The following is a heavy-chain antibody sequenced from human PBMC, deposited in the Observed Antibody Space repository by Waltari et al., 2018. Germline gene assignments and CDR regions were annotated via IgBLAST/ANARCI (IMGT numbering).Heavy chain of an antibody. V-gene: IGHV3-33*01. CDR3: ARGYYDFWSGYTYYFDY. D-gene: IGHD3-3*01. J-gene: IGHJ4*02. CDR2: IWYDGSNN. CDR1: GFTFSSYG. Sequence: QVQLVESGGGVVQPGRSLRLSCAASGFTFSSYGMHWVRQAPGKGLEWVAVIWYDGSNNYYADAVKGRFTISRDNSKNTLYRQMNRLRAEDTAVYYCARGYYDFWSGYTYYFDYWGQGTLVTVSS.